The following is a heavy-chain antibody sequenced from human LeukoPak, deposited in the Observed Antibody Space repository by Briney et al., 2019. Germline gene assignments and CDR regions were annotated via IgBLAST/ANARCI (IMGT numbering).Heavy chain of an antibody. V-gene: IGHV3-48*01. CDR1: GFTFSYNA. Sequence: GGSLRLSCAASGFTFSYNAMNWVRQAPGKGLEWVSDNSGSSAKIDYGDAVKGRFTVSRDNAKNSLYLQMNSLRPEDTAVYFCARDQSRGQQFVYHFDSWGQGTLVTVSS. D-gene: IGHD1-1*01. CDR3: ARDQSRGQQFVYHFDS. J-gene: IGHJ4*02. CDR2: NSGSSAKI.